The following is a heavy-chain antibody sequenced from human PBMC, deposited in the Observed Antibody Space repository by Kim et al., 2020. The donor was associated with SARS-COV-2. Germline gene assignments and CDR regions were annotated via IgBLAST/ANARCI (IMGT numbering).Heavy chain of an antibody. D-gene: IGHD2-8*01. CDR2: ILPHAGTA. V-gene: IGHV1-69*13. CDR3: ARDGYCTASNCHAFFDH. CDR1: GGTFSNYA. J-gene: IGHJ4*02. Sequence: SVKVSCKASGGTFSNYAVSWVRQAPGLGLEWMGGILPHAGTANPAQKFQGRVTITADESTSTAYMELSSLTSEDTAVYFCARDGYCTASNCHAFFDHWGQGPLVTVSS.